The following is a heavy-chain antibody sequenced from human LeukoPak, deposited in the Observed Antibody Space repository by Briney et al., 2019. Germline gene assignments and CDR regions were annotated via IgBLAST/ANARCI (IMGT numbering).Heavy chain of an antibody. J-gene: IGHJ5*01. CDR3: ARRVGFYGSGSLNYFDP. Sequence: SETLSLTCAVSGGSIDSSSYYWGWIRQPPGKGLEWIGSIFRTGSTYYSASLKSRVSISVDTSKNHIAQKLTSVTASDTAVYFCARRVGFYGSGSLNYFDPWGQGILVSVS. CDR1: GGSIDSSSYY. D-gene: IGHD3-10*01. V-gene: IGHV4-39*02. CDR2: IFRTGST.